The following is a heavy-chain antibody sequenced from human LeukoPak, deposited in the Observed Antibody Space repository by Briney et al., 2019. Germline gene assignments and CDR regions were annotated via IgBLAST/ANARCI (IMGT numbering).Heavy chain of an antibody. V-gene: IGHV7-4-1*02. Sequence: VASVKVSCKASGYTFITYAMNWVRQAPGQGLEWMGWINTNTGIPTYAQGFTGRFVFSLDTSVSTAYLQISSLKAEDTALYYCARDWELLGDPWGQGTLVTVSS. CDR1: GYTFITYA. D-gene: IGHD1-26*01. CDR3: ARDWELLGDP. CDR2: INTNTGIP. J-gene: IGHJ5*02.